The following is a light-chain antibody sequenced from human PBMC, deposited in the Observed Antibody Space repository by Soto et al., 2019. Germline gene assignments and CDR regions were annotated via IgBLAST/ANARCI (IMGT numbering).Light chain of an antibody. J-gene: IGLJ1*01. V-gene: IGLV2-14*01. Sequence: ALTQPASVSGSPGQSITISCTGSSSDVGGYNYVSWYQQHPGKAPKLMIYDVSNRPSGVSNRISGSKTGNMVSLSISGLQAEDEAVFYCSSYTSRSTFVLGSGTKVTVL. CDR1: SSDVGGYNY. CDR3: SSYTSRSTFV. CDR2: DVS.